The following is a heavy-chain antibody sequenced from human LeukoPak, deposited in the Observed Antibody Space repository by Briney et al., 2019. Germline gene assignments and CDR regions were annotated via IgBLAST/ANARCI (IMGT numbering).Heavy chain of an antibody. J-gene: IGHJ4*02. D-gene: IGHD6-13*01. CDR1: GFTFSSYS. CDR2: ISSSSSTI. Sequence: GGSLRLSCAASGFTFSSYSMNWVRQAPGKGLEWVSYISSSSSTIYYADSVKGRFTISRDNAKNSLYLQMNSLRAEDTAVYYCASQYSSSWYGSGYWGQGTLVTVSS. V-gene: IGHV3-48*04. CDR3: ASQYSSSWYGSGY.